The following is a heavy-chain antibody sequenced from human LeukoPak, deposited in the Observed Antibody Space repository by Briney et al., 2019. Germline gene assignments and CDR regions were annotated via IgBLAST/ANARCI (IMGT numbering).Heavy chain of an antibody. CDR3: ARDQGGSGYSYGYY. V-gene: IGHV1-69*04. CDR2: IIPILGIA. J-gene: IGHJ4*02. D-gene: IGHD5-18*01. Sequence: SVKVSCKASGGTFSSYAISWLRQAPGQGLEWMGRIIPILGIANYAQKFQGRVTITADKSASTAYMELSSLRSEDTAVYYCARDQGGSGYSYGYYWGQGTLVTVSS. CDR1: GGTFSSYA.